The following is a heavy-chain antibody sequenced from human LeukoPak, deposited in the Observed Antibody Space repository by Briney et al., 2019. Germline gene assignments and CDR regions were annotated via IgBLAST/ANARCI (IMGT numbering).Heavy chain of an antibody. CDR3: AKDVCTSPRCLLYFDS. V-gene: IGHV3-23*01. CDR1: GFAFSNYS. D-gene: IGHD2-8*01. CDR2: ISGFNT. J-gene: IGHJ4*02. Sequence: AGSLRLSCTTSGFAFSNYSMSWVRQPPGKGPWRVSGISGFNTYYADSVKGRFTIFRDNSKNVLYLQMDRLRAEDTAVYSCAKDVCTSPRCLLYFDSWGQGTLVTVSS.